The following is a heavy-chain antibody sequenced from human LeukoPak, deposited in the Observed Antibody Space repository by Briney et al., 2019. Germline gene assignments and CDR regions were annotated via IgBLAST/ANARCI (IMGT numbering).Heavy chain of an antibody. D-gene: IGHD5-12*01. J-gene: IGHJ4*02. CDR1: GYTFTDYA. CDR3: ARGRWVAPRQGYYLDY. CDR2: INAGNGDT. V-gene: IGHV1-3*01. Sequence: EASVKVSCKASGYTFTDYAMQWVRQAPGQSLERMGWINAGNGDTKYSQMFQGRVTITRDTSASTAYMELSSLRSEDTAVYYCARGRWVAPRQGYYLDYWGQGTLVTVSS.